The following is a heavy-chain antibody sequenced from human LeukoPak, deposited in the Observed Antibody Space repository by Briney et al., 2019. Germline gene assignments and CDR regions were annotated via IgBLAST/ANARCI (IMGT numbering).Heavy chain of an antibody. Sequence: TLSLTCTVSGGSISSGGYYWSWIRQHPGKGLEWIGYIYYSGSTYYNPSLKSRVTISVDTSKNQFSLKLSSVTAADTAVNYCARTKRIHAFDIWGQGTMVTVSS. CDR3: ARTKRIHAFDI. CDR1: GGSISSGGYY. J-gene: IGHJ3*02. D-gene: IGHD2-21*01. CDR2: IYYSGST. V-gene: IGHV4-31*03.